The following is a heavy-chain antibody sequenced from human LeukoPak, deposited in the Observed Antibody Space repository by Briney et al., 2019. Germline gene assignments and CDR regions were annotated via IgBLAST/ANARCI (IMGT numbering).Heavy chain of an antibody. CDR3: ATSSNAYNDH. D-gene: IGHD5-24*01. J-gene: IGHJ4*02. CDR2: IRNKANNYAT. Sequence: GGSLRLSCAASGFTFSGFSLHWVRQASGKGLEWVGRIRNKANNYATTYAASVRGRFTISRDDSKNTAYLQMNSLKTEDTALYYCATSSNAYNDHWGQGTLVTVSS. V-gene: IGHV3-73*01. CDR1: GFTFSGFS.